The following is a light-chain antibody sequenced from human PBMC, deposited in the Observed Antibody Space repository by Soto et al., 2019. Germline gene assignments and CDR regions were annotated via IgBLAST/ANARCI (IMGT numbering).Light chain of an antibody. CDR1: SRDVGGYNY. J-gene: IGLJ1*01. V-gene: IGLV2-14*01. Sequence: QSVLTQPASVSGSPGQSITISCTGTSRDVGGYNYVSWYQQHPGKAPKFMIYDVSNRPSGVSNRFSGSKSDNTASLTISGLQAEDEADYYCSSYTTSNTRQIVFGTGTKVTVL. CDR3: SSYTTSNTRQIV. CDR2: DVS.